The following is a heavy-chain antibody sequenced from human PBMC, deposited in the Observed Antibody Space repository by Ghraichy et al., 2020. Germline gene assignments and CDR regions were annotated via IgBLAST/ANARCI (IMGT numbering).Heavy chain of an antibody. V-gene: IGHV4-59*01. J-gene: IGHJ4*02. CDR1: GGSISNFY. CDR2: AYYTGSS. D-gene: IGHD2-15*01. Sequence: SETLSLTCTVAGGSISNFYWTWFRQPPGKGLEWVSYAYYTGSSNSHPSLKSRLTTSIDTSRNQFSLRLNSVTAADTAVYYCARTRGPMEVGEIWGQGTLVTVSS. CDR3: ARTRGPMEVGEI.